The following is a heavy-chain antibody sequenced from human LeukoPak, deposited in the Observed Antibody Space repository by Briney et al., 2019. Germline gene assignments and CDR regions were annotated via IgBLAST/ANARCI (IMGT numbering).Heavy chain of an antibody. CDR2: ISAYNGYT. D-gene: IGHD2-21*02. CDR1: GYTFSNYG. Sequence: GASVKVSCKASGYTFSNYGICWVRQAPGQGLEWMGWISAYNGYTNYAQKLQGRVTMTTDTSTSTAYMELRSLRSDDTAVYYCATSPSMSYCGGDCYAHWGQGTLVTVSS. J-gene: IGHJ4*02. CDR3: ATSPSMSYCGGDCYAH. V-gene: IGHV1-18*01.